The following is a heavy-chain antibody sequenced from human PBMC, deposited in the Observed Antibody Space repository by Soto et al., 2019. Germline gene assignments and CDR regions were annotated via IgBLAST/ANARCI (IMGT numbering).Heavy chain of an antibody. D-gene: IGHD6-19*01. CDR1: GGSISSGGYY. CDR2: IYYSGST. Sequence: SETLSLTCTVSGGSISSGGYYWSWVRQHPGKGLEWIGYIYYSGSTYYNPSLESRVTISVDTSKNQFSLILSSVTAADTAVYYCARSSPFRHWLVVFDYWGQGALVTVSS. V-gene: IGHV4-31*03. CDR3: ARSSPFRHWLVVFDY. J-gene: IGHJ4*02.